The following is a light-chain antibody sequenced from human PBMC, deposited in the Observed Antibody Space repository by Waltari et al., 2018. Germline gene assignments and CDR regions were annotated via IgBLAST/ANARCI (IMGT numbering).Light chain of an antibody. J-gene: IGLJ3*02. CDR1: SPNIGNNY. CDR3: GSWDSSLGIGV. Sequence: QSVLTQAPSVSAAPGQTVTISCSGTSPNIGNNYVSWYQQLPGAAPNIVIYEVKRGPSGIPDRFSGSKSGASATLGITGLQTGDEADYYCGSWDSSLGIGVLGGGTRLTVL. CDR2: EVK. V-gene: IGLV1-51*01.